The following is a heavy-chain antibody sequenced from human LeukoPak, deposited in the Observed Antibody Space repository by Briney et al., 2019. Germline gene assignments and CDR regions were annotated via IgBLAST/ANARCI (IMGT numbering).Heavy chain of an antibody. V-gene: IGHV4-34*01. CDR2: IKHSGST. Sequence: SETLSLTCAVYGGSFSGYYWSWIRQPPGKGLEWIGEIKHSGSTNYNPSLKSRVTISVDTSKNQFSLKLSSVTAADTAVYYCARAKFYYDSSGYYRYYYYYYMDVWGKGTTVTVSS. D-gene: IGHD3-22*01. CDR3: ARAKFYYDSSGYYRYYYYYYMDV. CDR1: GGSFSGYY. J-gene: IGHJ6*03.